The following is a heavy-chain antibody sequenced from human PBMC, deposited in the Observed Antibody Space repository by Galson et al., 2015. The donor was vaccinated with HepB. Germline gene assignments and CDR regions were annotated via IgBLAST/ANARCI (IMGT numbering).Heavy chain of an antibody. Sequence: SLRLSCAASGFTFSSYWMHWVRQAPGKGLVWVSRINSDGSSTSYADSVKGRFTISRDNAKNTLYLQMNSLRAEDTAVYYCARDRQGILTGYYRASRTYYYYGMDVWGQGTTVTVSS. V-gene: IGHV3-74*01. CDR3: ARDRQGILTGYYRASRTYYYYGMDV. J-gene: IGHJ6*02. D-gene: IGHD3-9*01. CDR1: GFTFSSYW. CDR2: INSDGSST.